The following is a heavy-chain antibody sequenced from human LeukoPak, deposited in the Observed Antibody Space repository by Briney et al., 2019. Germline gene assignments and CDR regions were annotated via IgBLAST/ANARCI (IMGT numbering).Heavy chain of an antibody. J-gene: IGHJ5*02. V-gene: IGHV4-34*01. CDR3: AIHNIRGYRVGVVIIDWFDP. CDR2: INHSGST. D-gene: IGHD3-3*01. CDR1: GASFSGYS. Sequence: SETLSLTCAVYGASFSGYSWSWIRQPPGKGLEWVGAINHSGSTNYNTSPKSRVTISVDTSKNQVSLKLRSVTAADTAVYYCAIHNIRGYRVGVVIIDWFDPWGQGTLVTVSS.